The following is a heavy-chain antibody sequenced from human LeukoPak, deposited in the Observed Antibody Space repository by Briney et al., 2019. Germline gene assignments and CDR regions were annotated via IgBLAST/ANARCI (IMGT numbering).Heavy chain of an antibody. CDR3: ARQGGI. Sequence: SETLTLTCTVSGDSISSNYWSWIRQPPGKGLEWIGYIYYSGSTNYNPSLKSRVTISVDTSKNQFSLKLSSVTAADTAGYYCARQGGIWGQGTMVTVSS. V-gene: IGHV4-59*08. D-gene: IGHD1-26*01. CDR1: GDSISSNY. CDR2: IYYSGST. J-gene: IGHJ3*02.